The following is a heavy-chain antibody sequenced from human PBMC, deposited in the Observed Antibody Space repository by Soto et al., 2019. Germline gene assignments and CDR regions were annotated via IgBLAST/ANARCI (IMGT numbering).Heavy chain of an antibody. CDR1: GYSFSDFG. D-gene: IGHD4-17*01. V-gene: IGHV1-18*04. Sequence: QVHLVQSGGELKKPGASVKVSCKPSGYSFSDFGITWVRQAPGQGLEWMGGISGKNGNTNYAQKVQGTVTLTADTSTSTAYMEMRALTSDDTGIDYCARSDYYEDTGTFENWGQGTPVTVSS. CDR3: ARSDYYEDTGTFEN. CDR2: ISGKNGNT. J-gene: IGHJ4*02.